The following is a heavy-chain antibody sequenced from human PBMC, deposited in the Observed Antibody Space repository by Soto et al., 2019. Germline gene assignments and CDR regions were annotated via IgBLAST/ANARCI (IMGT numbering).Heavy chain of an antibody. D-gene: IGHD2-15*01. V-gene: IGHV4-39*01. J-gene: IGHJ3*02. CDR3: ARHSGGGYIVVVVAANDAFDI. CDR1: GGSISSSSYY. CDR2: IYYSGST. Sequence: SETLSLTCTVSGGSISSSSYYWGWIRQPPGKGLEWIGSIYYSGSTYYNPSLKSRVTISVDTSKNQFSLKLSSVTAADTAVYYCARHSGGGYIVVVVAANDAFDIWGQGTMVTVSS.